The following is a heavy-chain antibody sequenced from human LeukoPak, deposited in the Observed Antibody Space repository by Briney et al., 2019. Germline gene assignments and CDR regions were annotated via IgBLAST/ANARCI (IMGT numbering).Heavy chain of an antibody. V-gene: IGHV4-39*01. CDR1: GGSISSNSYY. Sequence: SETLSLTCTVSGGSISSNSYYWGWIRQPPGKGLEWIGNIFYTGSTHYNPSLKSRVTISVDTSNNQFSLKLSSVTAADTAVYYCATHGGGYWGQGTLVTVSS. D-gene: IGHD3-10*01. CDR3: ATHGGGY. CDR2: IFYTGST. J-gene: IGHJ4*02.